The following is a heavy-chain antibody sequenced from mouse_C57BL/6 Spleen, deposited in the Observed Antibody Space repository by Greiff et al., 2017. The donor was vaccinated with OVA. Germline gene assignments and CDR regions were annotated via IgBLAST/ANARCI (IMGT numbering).Heavy chain of an antibody. J-gene: IGHJ1*03. Sequence: EVQLVESGPGLVKPSQSLSLTCSVTGYSITSGYYWNWIRQFPGNKLEWMGYISYDGSNNYNPSLKNRISIPRDTSKNQFFLKLNSVTTEDTATYYCARDSYYGSSYGGYFDVWGTGTTVTVSS. D-gene: IGHD1-1*01. CDR1: GYSITSGYY. CDR3: ARDSYYGSSYGGYFDV. CDR2: ISYDGSN. V-gene: IGHV3-6*01.